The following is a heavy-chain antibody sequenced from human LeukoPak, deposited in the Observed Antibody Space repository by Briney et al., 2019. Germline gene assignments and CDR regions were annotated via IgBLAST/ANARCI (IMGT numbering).Heavy chain of an antibody. CDR1: GVSFSGYY. CDR3: ARGAMIGGIAYSPGE. J-gene: IGHJ4*02. CDR2: INHSGST. V-gene: IGHV4-34*01. Sequence: SETLSLTCAVYGVSFSGYYWSWIRQPPGKGLEWIGEINHSGSTNYNPSLKSRVTISVDTSKNQFSLKLSSVTAADTAVYYCARGAMIGGIAYSPGEWGQGTLVTVSS. D-gene: IGHD3-10*01.